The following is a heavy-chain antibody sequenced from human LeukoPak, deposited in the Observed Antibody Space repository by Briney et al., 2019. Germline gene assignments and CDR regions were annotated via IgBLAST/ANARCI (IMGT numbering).Heavy chain of an antibody. J-gene: IGHJ4*02. Sequence: SETLSLTCTVSGGSISCGDYYWSWIRQPPGKGLKWIGYIFYSGNTYYNPSLKSRVTISVDTSKNQFSLKLSSVTAADTAVYYCAGALHSSSPFDYWGQGTLVTVSS. CDR3: AGALHSSSPFDY. CDR1: GGSISCGDYY. D-gene: IGHD6-6*01. V-gene: IGHV4-30-4*01. CDR2: IFYSGNT.